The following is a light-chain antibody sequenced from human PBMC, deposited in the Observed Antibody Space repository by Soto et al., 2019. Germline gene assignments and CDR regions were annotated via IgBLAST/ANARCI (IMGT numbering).Light chain of an antibody. CDR1: SSDVGGYEY. CDR3: SSYTSINTFV. V-gene: IGLV2-14*01. J-gene: IGLJ1*01. Sequence: SALTQPASVSGSPGQSITISCTGTSSDVGGYEYVSWYQQHPGKAPKLMIYEVTNRPSGVSNRFSGSKSGNTASLTISGLQNEDEADYYCSSYTSINTFVFGTGTKVTVL. CDR2: EVT.